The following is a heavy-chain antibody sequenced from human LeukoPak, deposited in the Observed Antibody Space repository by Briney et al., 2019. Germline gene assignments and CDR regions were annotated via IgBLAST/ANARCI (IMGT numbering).Heavy chain of an antibody. J-gene: IGHJ3*02. CDR3: ARGGSDYYDSSGYLGPRAFDI. CDR1: GFTFTTSW. D-gene: IGHD3-22*01. CDR2: IKQDGSQG. V-gene: IGHV3-7*01. Sequence: QTGGSLRLSCAASGFTFTTSWMSWVRQAPGKGLEWVANIKQDGSQGYYVDSVKGRFTISRDNAKNSLYLQMNSLRAEDTAVYYCARGGSDYYDSSGYLGPRAFDIWGQGTMVTVSS.